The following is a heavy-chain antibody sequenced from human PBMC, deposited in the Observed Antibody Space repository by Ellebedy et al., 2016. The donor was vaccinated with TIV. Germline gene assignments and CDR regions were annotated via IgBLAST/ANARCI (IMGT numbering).Heavy chain of an antibody. Sequence: PGGSLRLSCQTSGFTFTNSWIGRVRQMPGKGLEWMGIMYLGYSYIAYSPSFQGRVTISADTSITTAYLQWDSLQPSDTAIYYCVRPSGYRPPYFFEDWGQGTLVTVSS. CDR2: MYLGYSYI. CDR3: VRPSGYRPPYFFED. D-gene: IGHD3-3*01. J-gene: IGHJ4*02. V-gene: IGHV5-51*01. CDR1: GFTFTNSW.